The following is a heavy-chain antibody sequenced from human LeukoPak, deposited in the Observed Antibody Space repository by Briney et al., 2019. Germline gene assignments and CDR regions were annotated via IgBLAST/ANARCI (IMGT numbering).Heavy chain of an antibody. V-gene: IGHV1-18*01. CDR1: GGTFSSYA. CDR2: ISAYNGNT. Sequence: ASVKVSCKASGGTFSSYAISWVRQAPGQGLEWMGWISAYNGNTNYAQKLQGRVTMTTDTSTSTAYMELRSLGPDDTAVYYCARDLYYDSSGYYLPEPYYFDYWGQGTLVTVSS. D-gene: IGHD3-22*01. CDR3: ARDLYYDSSGYYLPEPYYFDY. J-gene: IGHJ4*02.